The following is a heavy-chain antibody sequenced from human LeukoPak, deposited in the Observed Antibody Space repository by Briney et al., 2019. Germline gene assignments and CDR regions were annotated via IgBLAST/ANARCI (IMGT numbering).Heavy chain of an antibody. Sequence: SETLSLTCTVSGGSISSYYWSWIRQPPGKGLEWIGEINHSGSTNYNPSLKSRVTISVDTSKNQFSLKLSSVTAADTAVYYCARGVTVAGGGLDAFDIWGQGTMVTVSS. V-gene: IGHV4-34*01. CDR3: ARGVTVAGGGLDAFDI. D-gene: IGHD6-19*01. CDR1: GGSISSYY. CDR2: INHSGST. J-gene: IGHJ3*02.